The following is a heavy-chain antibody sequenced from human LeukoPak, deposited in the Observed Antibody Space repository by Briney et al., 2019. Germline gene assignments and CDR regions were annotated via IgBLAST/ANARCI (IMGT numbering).Heavy chain of an antibody. J-gene: IGHJ4*02. CDR3: ARVRPYYYDSSGYPH. V-gene: IGHV3-21*01. CDR2: ISSSSSYI. CDR1: GFTFSSYS. D-gene: IGHD3-22*01. Sequence: PGGSLRLSCAASGFTFSSYSMNWVRQAPGKGLEWVSSISSSSSYIYYADSVKGRFTISRDNAKNSLYLQMNSLRAEDTAVYYCARVRPYYYDSSGYPHWGQGTLVTGSS.